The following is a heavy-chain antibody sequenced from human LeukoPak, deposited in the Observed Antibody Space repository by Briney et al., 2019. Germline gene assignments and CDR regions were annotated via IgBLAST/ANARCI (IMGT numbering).Heavy chain of an antibody. CDR1: GYTLTELS. CDR3: ATLGDYEGYYYYYMDV. J-gene: IGHJ6*03. D-gene: IGHD4-17*01. CDR2: FDPEDGET. V-gene: IGHV1-24*01. Sequence: VASVKVSCKVSGYTLTELSMHWVRQAPGKGLEWMGGFDPEDGETIYAQKFQGRVTMTEDTSTDTAYMELSSLRSEDTAVYYCATLGDYEGYYYYYMDVWDKGTTVTISS.